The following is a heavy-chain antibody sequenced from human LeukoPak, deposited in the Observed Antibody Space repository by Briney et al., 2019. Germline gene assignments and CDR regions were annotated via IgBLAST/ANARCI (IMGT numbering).Heavy chain of an antibody. Sequence: GGSLRLSCAASEFSVGSNYMTWVRQAPGKGLEWVSLIYSGGSTYYADSVKGRFTISRDNSKNTLYLQMNSLRGEDTAVYYCAKDVMHFGSGRPYYMDVWGRGTTVIISS. V-gene: IGHV3-66*02. CDR1: EFSVGSNY. D-gene: IGHD3-10*01. CDR2: IYSGGST. CDR3: AKDVMHFGSGRPYYMDV. J-gene: IGHJ6*03.